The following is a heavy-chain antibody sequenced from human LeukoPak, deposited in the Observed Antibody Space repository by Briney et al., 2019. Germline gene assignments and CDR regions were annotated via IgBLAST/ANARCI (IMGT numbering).Heavy chain of an antibody. CDR2: ISSSGSTI. J-gene: IGHJ4*02. V-gene: IGHV3-48*02. CDR3: ARELMVYVMGFDY. Sequence: GGSLRLSCAASGLTFRSYSMDWVRQAPGKGLEWVSYISSSGSTIHYADSVKGRFTISRDNAKNSLYLQMNSLRDEDTAVYYCARELMVYVMGFDYWGQGTLVTVSS. CDR1: GLTFRSYS. D-gene: IGHD2-8*01.